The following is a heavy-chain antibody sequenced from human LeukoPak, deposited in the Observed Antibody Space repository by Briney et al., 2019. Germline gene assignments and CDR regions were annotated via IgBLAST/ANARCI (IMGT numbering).Heavy chain of an antibody. CDR2: IFHSGAT. D-gene: IGHD3-3*01. CDR1: GDSISSYY. J-gene: IGHJ3*02. CDR3: ARHGAVAISYSFDI. V-gene: IGHV4-59*08. Sequence: PSETLSLTCTVSGDSISSYYWTWIRQPPGKGLEWIGYIFHSGATSYNPSLKSRVTISIDTSNNQFSLKLNSVTAADTAVYYCARHGAVAISYSFDIWGQGTMVTVSS.